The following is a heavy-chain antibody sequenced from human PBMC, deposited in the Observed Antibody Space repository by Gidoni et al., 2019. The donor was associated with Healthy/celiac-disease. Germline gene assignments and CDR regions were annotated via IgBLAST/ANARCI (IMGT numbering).Heavy chain of an antibody. V-gene: IGHV3-33*01. J-gene: IGHJ4*02. CDR2: IWYDGSNK. Sequence: QVQLVESGGGVVQPGRSLRLSCAASGFPFSSSGMHWVRQAPGKGLEWVAVIWYDGSNKYDADSVKGRFTISRDNSKNTLYLQMNSLRAEDTAVYYCARDLRGPGGGYDSSGYYWRYFDYWGQGTLVTVSS. D-gene: IGHD3-22*01. CDR1: GFPFSSSG. CDR3: ARDLRGPGGGYDSSGYYWRYFDY.